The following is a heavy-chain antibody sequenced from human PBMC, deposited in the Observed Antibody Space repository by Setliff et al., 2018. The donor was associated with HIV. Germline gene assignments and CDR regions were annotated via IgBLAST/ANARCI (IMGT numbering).Heavy chain of an antibody. CDR2: MKQDGSEK. CDR1: GFSFSRFW. CDR3: AREGYSGSYYGLHYYYYGMDV. D-gene: IGHD1-26*01. V-gene: IGHV3-7*01. J-gene: IGHJ6*02. Sequence: GGSLRLSCAASGFSFSRFWMSWVRQAPGKGLEWVANMKQDGSEKYYVDSVKGRFTISRDNAKNSLFLQMDSLRAEDTAVYYCAREGYSGSYYGLHYYYYGMDVWGQGTTVTVSS.